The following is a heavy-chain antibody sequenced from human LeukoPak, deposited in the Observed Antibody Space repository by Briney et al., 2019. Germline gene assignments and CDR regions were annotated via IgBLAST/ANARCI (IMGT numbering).Heavy chain of an antibody. Sequence: GGSLRLSCAASGFIFSSYSMSWVRQAPGKGLEWVSSITSSSNYINYADSVKGRFTISRDNAKNSLYLQMNSLIVEDTALYYCAREGIAGPKDVWGKGTTVTVSS. V-gene: IGHV3-21*01. CDR1: GFIFSSYS. J-gene: IGHJ6*04. D-gene: IGHD6-13*01. CDR2: ITSSSNYI. CDR3: AREGIAGPKDV.